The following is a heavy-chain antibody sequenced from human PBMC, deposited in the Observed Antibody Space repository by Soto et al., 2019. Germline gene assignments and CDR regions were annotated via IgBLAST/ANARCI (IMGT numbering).Heavy chain of an antibody. CDR3: AIYVNDSSGSQGFDY. CDR2: IHYSGDS. CDR1: GDSVSSNNYY. J-gene: IGHJ4*02. Sequence: VLLQESGPGAMKPSQTLSLTCTVIGDSVSSNNYYWSWIRQRPGKGLEWIGYIHYSGDSYDNPSLTSRITMSMDVSKHQFSLNLRSVTAADTAIYHCAIYVNDSSGSQGFDYWGQGTLVTVSS. V-gene: IGHV4-31*03. D-gene: IGHD3-22*01.